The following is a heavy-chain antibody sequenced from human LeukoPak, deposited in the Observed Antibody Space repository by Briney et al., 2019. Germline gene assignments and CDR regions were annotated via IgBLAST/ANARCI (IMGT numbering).Heavy chain of an antibody. CDR1: GGTFSSYA. Sequence: SVTVSCKASGGTFSSYAISWVRQAPGQGLEWMGRIIPILGIANYAQKFQGRVTITADKSTSTAYMELSSLRSEDTAVYYCARDQDTGVTPGVYWGQGTLVTVSS. CDR3: ARDQDTGVTPGVY. D-gene: IGHD4-23*01. CDR2: IIPILGIA. J-gene: IGHJ4*02. V-gene: IGHV1-69*04.